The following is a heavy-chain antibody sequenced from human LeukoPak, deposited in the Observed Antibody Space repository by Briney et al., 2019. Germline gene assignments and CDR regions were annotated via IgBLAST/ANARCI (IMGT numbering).Heavy chain of an antibody. V-gene: IGHV1-18*01. CDR2: ISAYNGNT. Sequence: ASVKVSCKASGYTFTSYGISWVRQAPGQGLEWMGWISAYNGNTNYAQNLRGRVTLTTDTSTTTAYMEMRSLTSDDSAVYYCARPVVGSGYDAFDIWGQGTMDTVSS. J-gene: IGHJ3*02. CDR3: ARPVVGSGYDAFDI. CDR1: GYTFTSYG. D-gene: IGHD6-19*01.